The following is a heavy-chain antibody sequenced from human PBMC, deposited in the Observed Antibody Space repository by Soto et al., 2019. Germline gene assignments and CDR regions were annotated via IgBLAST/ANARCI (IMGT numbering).Heavy chain of an antibody. V-gene: IGHV3-30-3*01. J-gene: IGHJ4*02. CDR1: GFTFSSYA. Sequence: GGSLRLSCAASGFTFSSYAMHWVRQAPGKGLEWVAVISYDGSNKYYADSVKGRFTISRDNSKNTLYLQMNSLRAEDTAVYYCARDSTYYDIFDWLSPFDYWGQGTLVTVSS. D-gene: IGHD3-9*01. CDR3: ARDSTYYDIFDWLSPFDY. CDR2: ISYDGSNK.